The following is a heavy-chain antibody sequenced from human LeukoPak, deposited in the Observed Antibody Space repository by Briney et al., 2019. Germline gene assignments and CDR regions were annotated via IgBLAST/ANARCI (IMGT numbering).Heavy chain of an antibody. CDR1: GGSISSSSYY. D-gene: IGHD1-26*01. V-gene: IGHV4-39*01. CDR3: ARQGRSGSYNDI. J-gene: IGHJ3*02. Sequence: SETLSLTCTVSGGSISSSSYYWGWIRQPPGKGLEWIGSIYYSGSTYYNPSLKSRVTISVDTSKNQFSLKLSSVTAADTAVYYCARQGRSGSYNDIWGQGTMVTVSS. CDR2: IYYSGST.